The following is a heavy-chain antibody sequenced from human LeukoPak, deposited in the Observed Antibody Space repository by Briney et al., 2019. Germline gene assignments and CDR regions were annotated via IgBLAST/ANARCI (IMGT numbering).Heavy chain of an antibody. CDR3: ASLYYYDSSGPHPGDAFDI. CDR1: GYTFTSYG. Sequence: GASVKVSCKASGYTFTSYGISWVRQAPGQGLEWMGWISAYNGNTNYAQKLQGRVTMTTDTSTSTAYMELRSLRSEDTAVYYCASLYYYDSSGPHPGDAFDIWGQGTMVTVSS. CDR2: ISAYNGNT. V-gene: IGHV1-18*01. J-gene: IGHJ3*02. D-gene: IGHD3-22*01.